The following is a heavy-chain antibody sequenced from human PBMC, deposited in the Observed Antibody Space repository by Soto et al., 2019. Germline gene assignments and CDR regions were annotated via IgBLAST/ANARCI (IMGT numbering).Heavy chain of an antibody. Sequence: SETLSLTCAVSGYAISSGYYWGCIRQPPGKGLEWIGSIYHSGSTYYNPSLKSRVTISVDTSKNQFSLKLSSVTAADTAVYYCARDLTLGTAMSGRWFDPWGQGTLVTVSS. CDR2: IYHSGST. J-gene: IGHJ5*02. V-gene: IGHV4-38-2*02. CDR1: GYAISSGYY. CDR3: ARDLTLGTAMSGRWFDP. D-gene: IGHD5-18*01.